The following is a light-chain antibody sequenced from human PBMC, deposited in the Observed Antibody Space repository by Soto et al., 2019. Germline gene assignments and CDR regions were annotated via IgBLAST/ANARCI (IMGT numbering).Light chain of an antibody. Sequence: EILMTQSPATLSVSPGERATLSCRPSQSVSSNLAWYQQKPGQAPRLLIYGPSTRATGIPARFSGSGSGTEFTLTISRLQSEDFAVYFCQQYNNWPRTFGQGTKV. CDR2: GPS. CDR1: QSVSSN. V-gene: IGKV3-15*01. J-gene: IGKJ1*01. CDR3: QQYNNWPRT.